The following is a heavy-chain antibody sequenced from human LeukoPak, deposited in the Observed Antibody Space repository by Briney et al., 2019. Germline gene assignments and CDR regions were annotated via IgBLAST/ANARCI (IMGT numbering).Heavy chain of an antibody. V-gene: IGHV3-48*03. CDR3: ARVGAAVAVDY. CDR2: ISSSGSTI. Sequence: QPGGSLRLSCAASGFTFSSYEMNWVRQAPGKGLEWVSYISSSGSTIYYADSVKGRFTISRDNAKSSLYLQMNSLRAEDTAVYYCARVGAAVAVDYWGQGTLVTVSS. D-gene: IGHD6-19*01. J-gene: IGHJ4*02. CDR1: GFTFSSYE.